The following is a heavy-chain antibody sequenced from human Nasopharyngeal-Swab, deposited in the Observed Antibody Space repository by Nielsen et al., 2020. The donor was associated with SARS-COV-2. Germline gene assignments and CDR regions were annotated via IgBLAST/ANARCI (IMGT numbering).Heavy chain of an antibody. J-gene: IGHJ4*02. CDR3: ARHFYSRSSRLLYLDY. CDR2: INAGNGDT. V-gene: IGHV1-3*01. Sequence: ASVKVSCKASGYNFAVYIMHWVRQAPGQGLEWMGWINAGNGDTKYSQTFQDRVTFTRDTSADTAYMELSSLRFEDTAVYFCARHFYSRSSRLLYLDYWGQGTLVTVSS. D-gene: IGHD6-6*01. CDR1: GYNFAVYI.